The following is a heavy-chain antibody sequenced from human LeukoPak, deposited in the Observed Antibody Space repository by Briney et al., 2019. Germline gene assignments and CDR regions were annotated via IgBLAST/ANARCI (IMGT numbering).Heavy chain of an antibody. CDR3: ARWSRSHRLRALDY. CDR1: GFTFSSYA. D-gene: IGHD3-3*01. CDR2: ISYDGSNK. Sequence: GGSLRLSCAASGFTFSSYAMHWVRQAPGKGLEWVAVISYDGSNKYYADSVKGRFTISRDNSKNTLYLQMNSLRAEDTAVYYCARWSRSHRLRALDYWGQGTLVTVSS. V-gene: IGHV3-30-3*01. J-gene: IGHJ4*02.